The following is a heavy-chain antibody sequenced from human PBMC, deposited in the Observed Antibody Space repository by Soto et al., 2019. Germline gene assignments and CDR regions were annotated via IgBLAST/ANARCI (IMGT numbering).Heavy chain of an antibody. CDR2: MHYSGASP. J-gene: IGHJ4*02. V-gene: IGHV1-46*01. CDR3: VRGGRDMATIGSFDY. CDR1: GYTFTNYY. D-gene: IGHD3-16*01. Sequence: ASVKVSCKASGYTFTNYYMHWVRQAPGQGLEWLGVMHYSGASPTYEQKFQGRVTMARDTSTSTVYMELSSLTSEDTAVYYCVRGGRDMATIGSFDYCGQGPLVTVSS.